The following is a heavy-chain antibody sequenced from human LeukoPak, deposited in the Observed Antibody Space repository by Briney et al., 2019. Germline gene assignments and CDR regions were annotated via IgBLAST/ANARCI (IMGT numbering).Heavy chain of an antibody. CDR3: ARVWYSGSYPLDY. V-gene: IGHV3-11*01. Sequence: GGSLRLSCAASGFTFDDYTMHWVRQAPGKGLEWVSCISSSGSTIYYADSAKGRFTISRDNTKNSLYLQMNSLRAEDTAFYYCARVWYSGSYPLDYWGQGTLVTVSS. CDR2: ISSSGSTI. D-gene: IGHD1-26*01. CDR1: GFTFDDYT. J-gene: IGHJ4*02.